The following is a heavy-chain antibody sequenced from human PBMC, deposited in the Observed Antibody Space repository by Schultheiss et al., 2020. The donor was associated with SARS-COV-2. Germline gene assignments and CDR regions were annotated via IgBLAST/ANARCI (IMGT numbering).Heavy chain of an antibody. CDR1: GFTFNNYA. V-gene: IGHV4-34*01. CDR3: SRGRTSVIPSPVLGLGPHYFSYYMDV. D-gene: IGHD4-11*01. Sequence: GSLRLSCAASGFTFNNYAMSWVRQAPGKGLEWIGQVSHSGGTHYSPSLKRRVTISVDTSKSQFSLRLRSVTAADTAIYFCSRGRTSVIPSPVLGLGPHYFSYYMDVWGKGTTVTVSS. CDR2: VSHSGGT. J-gene: IGHJ6*03.